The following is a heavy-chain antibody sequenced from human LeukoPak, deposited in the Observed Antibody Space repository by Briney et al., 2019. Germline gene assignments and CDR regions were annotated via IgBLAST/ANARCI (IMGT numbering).Heavy chain of an antibody. V-gene: IGHV3-11*01. CDR1: GFTFSDYY. D-gene: IGHD3-10*01. CDR2: ISSSGSTI. Sequence: GGSLRLSCAASGFTFSDYYMSWIRQAPGKGLEWVSYISSSGSTIYYADSVKGRFTISRDNAKNSLYLQMNSLRAEDTAVYYCARAGPHVRADAFDIWGQGTLVTVSS. J-gene: IGHJ3*02. CDR3: ARAGPHVRADAFDI.